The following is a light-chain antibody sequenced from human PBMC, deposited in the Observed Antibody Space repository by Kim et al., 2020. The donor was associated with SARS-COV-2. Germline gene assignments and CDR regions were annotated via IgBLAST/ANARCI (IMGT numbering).Light chain of an antibody. J-gene: IGKJ4*01. CDR2: DAS. Sequence: LSPGERATVSCRASQSVSSYLAWFQQKPGQAPRLLIYDASTRAAGIPARFSGSGSGTDFTLTISSLEPEDFAVYYCHQRRTWPLTFGGGTKVDIK. CDR3: HQRRTWPLT. CDR1: QSVSSY. V-gene: IGKV3-11*01.